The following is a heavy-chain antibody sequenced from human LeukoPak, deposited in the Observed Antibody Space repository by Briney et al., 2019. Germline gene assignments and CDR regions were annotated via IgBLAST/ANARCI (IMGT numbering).Heavy chain of an antibody. Sequence: PGGSLRLSCAASGFTFSSYAMSWVRQAPGKGLEWVSAISGGGGGTYYADSVQGRFTISRDNSKNTLSLHMSSLRAEDTAVYYCAKDISLVAARPKYYFDYWGQGTLVTVSS. J-gene: IGHJ4*02. V-gene: IGHV3-23*01. CDR1: GFTFSSYA. CDR3: AKDISLVAARPKYYFDY. CDR2: ISGGGGGT. D-gene: IGHD2-2*01.